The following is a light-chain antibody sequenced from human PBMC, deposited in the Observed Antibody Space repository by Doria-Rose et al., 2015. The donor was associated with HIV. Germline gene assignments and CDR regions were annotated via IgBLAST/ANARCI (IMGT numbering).Light chain of an antibody. CDR1: QSVSANY. V-gene: IGKV3-20*01. CDR3: HQYASSRT. CDR2: GAS. J-gene: IGKJ1*01. Sequence: TQSPGTLSLSPGERATLSCRASQSVSANYLAWYQQRPGQSPRLLIYGASSRATGIPDRFSGSGSGTDFTLTISRLEPEDSAVYYCHQYASSRTFGQGTKVEIK.